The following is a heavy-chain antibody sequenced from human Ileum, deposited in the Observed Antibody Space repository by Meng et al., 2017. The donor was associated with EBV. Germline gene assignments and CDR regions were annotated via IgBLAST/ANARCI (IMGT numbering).Heavy chain of an antibody. CDR2: MNPKTGTA. CDR3: VRTLERGDY. V-gene: IGHV1-8*01. D-gene: IGHD5-24*01. Sequence: QVHVVQSGAGVKKPGASVKVSCKASGYTFTNYDISWVRQATGQGLEWMGWMNPKTGTAHYAQKFQGRVSMTRDTSITTAYMELSSLTSEDTAVYYCVRTLERGDYWGQGTLVTVS. CDR1: GYTFTNYD. J-gene: IGHJ4*02.